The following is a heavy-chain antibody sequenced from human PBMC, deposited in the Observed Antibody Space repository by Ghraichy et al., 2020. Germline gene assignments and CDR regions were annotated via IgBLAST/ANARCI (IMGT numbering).Heavy chain of an antibody. J-gene: IGHJ3*01. CDR3: AKCRGTTWNDALDV. D-gene: IGHD1-1*01. CDR2: VKPDGGER. CDR1: GFMFSSYW. V-gene: IGHV3-7*01. Sequence: GGSLRLSCADSGFMFSSYWVTWVRQAPGKGLEWVANVKPDGGERNYVGSVKGRFTISRDNAKKSLYLQMNSLRAEDTAVYYCAKCRGTTWNDALDVWGQGTMVTVSS.